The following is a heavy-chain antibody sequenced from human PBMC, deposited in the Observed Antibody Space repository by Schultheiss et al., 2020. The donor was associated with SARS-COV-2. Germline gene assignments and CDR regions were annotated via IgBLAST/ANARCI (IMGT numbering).Heavy chain of an antibody. Sequence: GGSLRLSCAASGFTFSSYGMHWVRQAPGKGLEWVAVISYDGSNKYYADSVKGRFTISRDNSKNTLYLQMNSLRAEDTAVYYCARDEARPPRNYYYGMDVWGQGTTVTVSS. CDR2: ISYDGSNK. J-gene: IGHJ6*02. CDR3: ARDEARPPRNYYYGMDV. D-gene: IGHD1-14*01. V-gene: IGHV3-30*19. CDR1: GFTFSSYG.